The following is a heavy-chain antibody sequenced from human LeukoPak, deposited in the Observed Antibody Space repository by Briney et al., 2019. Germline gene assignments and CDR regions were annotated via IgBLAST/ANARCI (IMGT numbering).Heavy chain of an antibody. Sequence: YPSETLSLTCAVYGGSFSGYYWSWIRQPPGKGLEWIGEINHSGSTNYNPSLKSRVTMSVDTSKNQFSLKLSSVTAADTAVYYCARDCRRSTSCLDAFDIWGQGTMVTVSS. V-gene: IGHV4-34*01. CDR2: INHSGST. J-gene: IGHJ3*02. CDR1: GGSFSGYY. D-gene: IGHD2-2*01. CDR3: ARDCRRSTSCLDAFDI.